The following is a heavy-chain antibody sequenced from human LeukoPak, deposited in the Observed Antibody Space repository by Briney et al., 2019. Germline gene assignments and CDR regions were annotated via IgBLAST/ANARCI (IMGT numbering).Heavy chain of an antibody. D-gene: IGHD6-13*01. CDR2: ISYDGSNK. CDR3: ASDIAAAAKDYGMDV. Sequence: GGSLRLSCAASGFTLSSYAMHWVRQAPGKGLEWVAVISYDGSNKYYADSVKGRFTISRDNSKNTLYLQMNSLRAEDTAVYYCASDIAAAAKDYGMDVWGQGTTVTVSS. CDR1: GFTLSSYA. J-gene: IGHJ6*02. V-gene: IGHV3-30-3*01.